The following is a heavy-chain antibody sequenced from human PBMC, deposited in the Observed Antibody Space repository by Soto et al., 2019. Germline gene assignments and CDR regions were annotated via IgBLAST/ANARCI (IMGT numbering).Heavy chain of an antibody. Sequence: QVQLQESGPGLVKPSGTLSLTCAVSGGSISSSNWWSWVRQPPGKGLEWIGEIYHSGSTNYNPSLTSRVTISVDKSKNQFSLKLSSVSAADTAVYYCARLGIAAAGTSAFDIWGQGTMVTVSS. J-gene: IGHJ3*02. D-gene: IGHD6-13*01. CDR2: IYHSGST. CDR3: ARLGIAAAGTSAFDI. V-gene: IGHV4-4*02. CDR1: GGSISSSNW.